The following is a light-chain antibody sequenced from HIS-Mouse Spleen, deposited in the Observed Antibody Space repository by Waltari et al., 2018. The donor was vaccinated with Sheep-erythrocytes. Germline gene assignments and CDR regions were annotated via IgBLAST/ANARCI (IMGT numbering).Light chain of an antibody. CDR2: AAS. Sequence: AIQITQSPSSLSASVGDRVPITCRASQGIRNDLGWYQQKPGKAPKLLIYAASSLQSGVPSRFSGSGSGTDFTLTISSLQPEDFATYYCLQDYNYPFTFGPGTKVDIK. J-gene: IGKJ3*01. V-gene: IGKV1-6*01. CDR3: LQDYNYPFT. CDR1: QGIRND.